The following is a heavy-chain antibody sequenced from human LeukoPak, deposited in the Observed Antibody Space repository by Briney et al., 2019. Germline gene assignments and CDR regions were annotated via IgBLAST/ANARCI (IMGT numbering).Heavy chain of an antibody. J-gene: IGHJ4*02. Sequence: GGSLRLSCAASGFTFGAYTMNWVRQAPGKGLEWVSCIFSRSEFIFYADSVKGPFTISRDNAKNSLYLQMDSLRAEDTAVYYCARDFLHSSTSSTFDYWGQGTLVTVSS. CDR1: GFTFGAYT. CDR3: ARDFLHSSTSSTFDY. D-gene: IGHD2-2*01. CDR2: IFSRSEFI. V-gene: IGHV3-21*01.